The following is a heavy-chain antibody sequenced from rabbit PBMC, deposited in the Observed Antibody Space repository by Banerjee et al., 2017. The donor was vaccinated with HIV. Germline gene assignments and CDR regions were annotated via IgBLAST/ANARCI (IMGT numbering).Heavy chain of an antibody. CDR3: ARPAGYAHYGYDL. CDR2: ISAGSTDNT. V-gene: IGHV1S40*01. Sequence: QSLEESGGDLVKPGASLTLTCTASGFSFSSSYWICWVRQAPGKGLEWIACISAGSTDNTYYASWAKGRFTISKTSSTTVTLQMTSLTAADTATYFCARPAGYAHYGYDLWGPGTLVTVS. CDR1: GFSFSSSYW. J-gene: IGHJ4*01. D-gene: IGHD6-1*01.